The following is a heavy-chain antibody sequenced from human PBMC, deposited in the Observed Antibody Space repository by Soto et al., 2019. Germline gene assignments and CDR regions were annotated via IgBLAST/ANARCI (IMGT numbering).Heavy chain of an antibody. CDR2: IYPGDSDT. D-gene: IGHD2-2*01. CDR1: GYSFTSYW. Sequence: GESLKISCKGSGYSFTSYWIGWVRQMPGKGLEWMGIIYPGDSDTRYSPSFQGQVTISADKSISTAYLQWSSLKASDTAMYYCARLAPDHYCSSTSCYSGAFDYWGQGTLVTVSS. V-gene: IGHV5-51*01. CDR3: ARLAPDHYCSSTSCYSGAFDY. J-gene: IGHJ4*02.